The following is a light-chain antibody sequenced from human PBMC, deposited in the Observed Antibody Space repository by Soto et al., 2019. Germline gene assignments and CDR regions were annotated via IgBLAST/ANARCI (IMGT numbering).Light chain of an antibody. CDR2: GAS. Sequence: EVLMTQSPDTLYVSPGERVTLSCRASQSVSDKLAWYQQKPGQAPRILIYGASSRVTGFPARFSGSGSGTDFTLTISSPQSDDFEVYYCQQYDNWPWTFGQGTKVDIK. J-gene: IGKJ1*01. CDR1: QSVSDK. CDR3: QQYDNWPWT. V-gene: IGKV3-15*01.